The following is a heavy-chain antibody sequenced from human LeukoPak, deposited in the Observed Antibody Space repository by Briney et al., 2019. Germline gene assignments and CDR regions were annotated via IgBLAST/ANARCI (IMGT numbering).Heavy chain of an antibody. D-gene: IGHD3-3*01. CDR1: GFTFSSYA. CDR3: AKVASTTIFGVVIKGGWFDP. CDR2: ISGSGGST. V-gene: IGHV3-23*01. Sequence: GGSLRLSCAASGFTFSSYAMSWVRQAPGKGLEWVSDISGSGGSTYYADSVKGRFTISRDNSKNTLYLQMNSLRAEDTAAYYCAKVASTTIFGVVIKGGWFDPWGQGTLVTVSS. J-gene: IGHJ5*02.